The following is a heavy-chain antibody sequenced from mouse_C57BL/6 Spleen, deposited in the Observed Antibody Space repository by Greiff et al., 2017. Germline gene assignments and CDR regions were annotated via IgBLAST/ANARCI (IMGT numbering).Heavy chain of an antibody. J-gene: IGHJ4*01. Sequence: EVQLVESEGGLVQPGSSMKLSCTASGFTFSDYYMAWVRQVPEKGLEWVANINYDGSSTYYLDSLKSRFIISRDNAKNILYLQMSSLKSEDKATYYCARDYRAMDYWGQGTSVTVSS. V-gene: IGHV5-16*01. CDR3: ARDYRAMDY. CDR2: INYDGSST. CDR1: GFTFSDYY.